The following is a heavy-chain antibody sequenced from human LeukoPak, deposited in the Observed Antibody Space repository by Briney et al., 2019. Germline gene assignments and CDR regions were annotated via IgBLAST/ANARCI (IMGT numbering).Heavy chain of an antibody. V-gene: IGHV4-4*09. J-gene: IGHJ5*02. CDR1: GGSISSYY. Sequence: SETLSLTCTVSGGSISSYYWSWIRQPPGKGLEWIGYIYTSGSTNYNPSLKSRVTISVDTSKNQFSLRLSSVTAADTAVYYCARELGYCSSTSCYPNWFDPWGRGTLVTVSS. CDR3: ARELGYCSSTSCYPNWFDP. CDR2: IYTSGST. D-gene: IGHD2-2*01.